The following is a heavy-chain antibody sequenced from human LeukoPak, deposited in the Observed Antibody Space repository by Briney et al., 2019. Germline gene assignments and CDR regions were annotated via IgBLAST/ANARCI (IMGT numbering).Heavy chain of an antibody. CDR1: GFTFSSYA. CDR3: AKHSSSSTDLYYYYYMDV. D-gene: IGHD6-13*01. CDR2: ISGSGGST. V-gene: IGHV3-23*01. J-gene: IGHJ6*03. Sequence: GGSLRLSCAASGFTFSSYAMSWVRQAPGKGLEWVSAISGSGGSTYYADSVKGRFTIPRDNSKNTLYLQMNSLRAEDTAVYYCAKHSSSSTDLYYYYYMDVWGKGTTVTVSS.